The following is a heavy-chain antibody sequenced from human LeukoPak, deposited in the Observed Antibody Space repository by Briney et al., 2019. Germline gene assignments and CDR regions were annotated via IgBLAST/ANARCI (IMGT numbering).Heavy chain of an antibody. V-gene: IGHV3-7*04. D-gene: IGHD1-1*01. CDR3: SRGANWVEFDT. J-gene: IGHJ3*02. Sequence: GGSLRLSCAASGFSFSTYWMHWVRQAPGKGLEWVANIKEDGSEKNSADSVKGRFTISRDNAKTSVYLQMNSLRAEDTAVYYCSRGANWVEFDTWGQGTMVTVSS. CDR1: GFSFSTYW. CDR2: IKEDGSEK.